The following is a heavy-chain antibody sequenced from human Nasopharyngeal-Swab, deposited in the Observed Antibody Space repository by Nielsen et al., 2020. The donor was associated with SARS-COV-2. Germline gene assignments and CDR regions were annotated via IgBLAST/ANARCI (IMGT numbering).Heavy chain of an antibody. D-gene: IGHD7-27*01. CDR1: GFTFSDSW. J-gene: IGHJ4*02. CDR3: ARDFDKTGD. V-gene: IGHV3-74*01. CDR2: INSDGSRT. Sequence: GESLKISCAVSGFTFSDSWMHWVRQAPGKGLVWVSRINSDGSRTGHADSVKGRFTVSRDNAKNTVYLQMNSLRAEDTAVHYCARDFDKTGDWGQGTLVTVSS.